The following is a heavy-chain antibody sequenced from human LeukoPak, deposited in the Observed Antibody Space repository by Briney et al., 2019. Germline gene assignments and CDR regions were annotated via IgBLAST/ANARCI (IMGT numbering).Heavy chain of an antibody. D-gene: IGHD6-13*01. CDR1: GDILSSYH. V-gene: IGHV1-46*01. Sequence: ASVKVSCTASGDILSSYHIHWVRQAPGQGLEWMGIIKHSGGSTTYAQKFQGRLTMTRDTSTGTVNMELSSLTSEDTAVYYCARDFSWSVDYWGQGALVTVSS. CDR2: IKHSGGST. CDR3: ARDFSWSVDY. J-gene: IGHJ4*02.